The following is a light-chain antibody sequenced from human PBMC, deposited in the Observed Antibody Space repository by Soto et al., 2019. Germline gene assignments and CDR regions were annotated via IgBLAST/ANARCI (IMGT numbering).Light chain of an antibody. Sequence: DIVLTQSPGTLSLSPGERATLSCRASQTVSNTYLAWYQQKLGQAPRLLIYGASSRATGIPDRLSGSGSGTEFTLTINRLEPEDFAVYFCQQYGSSRWTFGPGTKVEIK. CDR3: QQYGSSRWT. V-gene: IGKV3-20*01. CDR2: GAS. CDR1: QTVSNTY. J-gene: IGKJ1*01.